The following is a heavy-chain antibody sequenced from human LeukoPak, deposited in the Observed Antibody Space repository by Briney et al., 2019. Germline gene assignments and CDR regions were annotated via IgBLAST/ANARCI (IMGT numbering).Heavy chain of an antibody. Sequence: ASVKVSCKASGYTFTGYYMNWVRQAPGQGLEWMGWINPNSGGTNYAQKFQGRVTMTRDTSISTAYMELSRLRSDDTAVYYCAREITMIVVVTNFDYWGQGTLATVSS. CDR1: GYTFTGYY. J-gene: IGHJ4*02. CDR3: AREITMIVVVTNFDY. D-gene: IGHD3-22*01. CDR2: INPNSGGT. V-gene: IGHV1-2*02.